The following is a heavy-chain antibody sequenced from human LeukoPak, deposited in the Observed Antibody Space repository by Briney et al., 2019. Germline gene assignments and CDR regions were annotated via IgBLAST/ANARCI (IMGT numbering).Heavy chain of an antibody. V-gene: IGHV3-30-3*01. CDR2: ISYDGSNK. CDR3: ARERGYSSGWYGY. CDR1: GFTFSSYA. D-gene: IGHD6-19*01. J-gene: IGHJ4*02. Sequence: GRSLRLSCAASGFTFSSYAMHWVRQAPGKGLEWVAVISYDGSNKYYADSVKGRFTISRDNSKNTLYLQMNSLRAEDTAVYYCARERGYSSGWYGYWGQGTLVTASS.